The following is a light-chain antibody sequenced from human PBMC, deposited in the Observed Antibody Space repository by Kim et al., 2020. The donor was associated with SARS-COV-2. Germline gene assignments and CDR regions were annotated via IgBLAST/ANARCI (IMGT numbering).Light chain of an antibody. Sequence: SSELTQDPAVSVALGQTVRITCQGDSLRIYYASWYQQKPRQAPLLVIYGKNNRPSGIPDRFSGSNSGDTASLTIPGAQADDEADYYCNSLHISRNHYVFG. CDR3: NSLHISRNHYV. CDR2: GKN. V-gene: IGLV3-19*01. CDR1: SLRIYY. J-gene: IGLJ1*01.